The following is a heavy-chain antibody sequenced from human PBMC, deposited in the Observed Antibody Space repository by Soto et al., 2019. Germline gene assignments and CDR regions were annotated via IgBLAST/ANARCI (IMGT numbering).Heavy chain of an antibody. J-gene: IGHJ4*02. D-gene: IGHD2-2*01. CDR1: GGSISSGDYY. V-gene: IGHV4-31*03. CDR3: ARTKTSSTSFHVDY. CDR2: IYYSGST. Sequence: QVQLQESGPGLVKPSQTLSLTCTVSGGSISSGDYYWTWIRHHPGKGLEWIGYIYYSGSTKHNPSPKSRITISVDTSKNQCSLKLNSVTAADTAVYYCARTKTSSTSFHVDYWGQGTQVTVSS.